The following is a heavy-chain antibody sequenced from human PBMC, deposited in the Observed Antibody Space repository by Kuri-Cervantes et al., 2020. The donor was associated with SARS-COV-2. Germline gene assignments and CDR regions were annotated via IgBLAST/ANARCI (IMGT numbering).Heavy chain of an antibody. J-gene: IGHJ5*02. Sequence: SVKVSCKASGGTFSSYAISWVRQAPGQGLEWMGGIIPIFGTANYAQKFQGRVTITADESTSTAYMELSSLRSEDTAVYYCARVAAARTTRLAPVFDPWGQGTLVTVSS. CDR3: ARVAAARTTRLAPVFDP. D-gene: IGHD6-13*01. CDR2: IIPIFGTA. V-gene: IGHV1-69*13. CDR1: GGTFSSYA.